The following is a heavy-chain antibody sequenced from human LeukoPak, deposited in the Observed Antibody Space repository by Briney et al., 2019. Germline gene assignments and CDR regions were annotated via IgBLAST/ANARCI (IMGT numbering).Heavy chain of an antibody. V-gene: IGHV4-30-4*01. CDR2: IYYSGST. J-gene: IGHJ5*02. CDR3: ASYGDYGLIKWFDP. D-gene: IGHD4-17*01. CDR1: GGSISSGDYY. Sequence: SETLSLTCTVSGGSISSGDYYWSWIRQPPGKGLEWIGYIYYSGSTYYNPSLKSRVTISVDTSKNQFSLKLSSVTAADTAVYYCASYGDYGLIKWFDPWGQGTLVTVSS.